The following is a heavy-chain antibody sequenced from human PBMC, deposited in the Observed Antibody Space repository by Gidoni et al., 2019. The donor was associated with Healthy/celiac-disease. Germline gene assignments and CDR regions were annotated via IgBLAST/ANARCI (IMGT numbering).Heavy chain of an antibody. D-gene: IGHD6-13*01. CDR1: GFPFSRYA. V-gene: IGHV3-23*01. CDR2: ICGSGGST. Sequence: EVQLLESGGGLVPPGGSLRLSCAASGFPFSRYAMSWVRQAPGKGLEWVSAICGSGGSTYYADAVKGLFTISRDNSKNPLYLQMNSLRAEDTSVYYCAKDPYGLDLAWEQQLVEGVFGYWGQGTLVTVSS. J-gene: IGHJ4*02. CDR3: AKDPYGLDLAWEQQLVEGVFGY.